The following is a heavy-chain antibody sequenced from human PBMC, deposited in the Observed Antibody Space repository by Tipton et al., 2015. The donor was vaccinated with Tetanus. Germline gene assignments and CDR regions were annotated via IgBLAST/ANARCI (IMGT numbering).Heavy chain of an antibody. CDR2: ISAYNGHT. V-gene: IGHV1-18*01. Sequence: QLVQSGAEVKKPGASVKVSCKASGYTFTSYGISWVRQAPGQGLEWMGWISAYNGHTNYAQKLQGRVTMTTDTSTSTAYMELRSLRSDDTAVYYCARGVYLAQRYYYDSSGDFDYWGQGTLVTVSS. D-gene: IGHD3-22*01. J-gene: IGHJ4*02. CDR1: GYTFTSYG. CDR3: ARGVYLAQRYYYDSSGDFDY.